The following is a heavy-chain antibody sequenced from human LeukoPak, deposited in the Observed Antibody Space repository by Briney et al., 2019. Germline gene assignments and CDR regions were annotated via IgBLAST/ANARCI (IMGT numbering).Heavy chain of an antibody. V-gene: IGHV4-30-4*08. D-gene: IGHD2-15*01. Sequence: SETLSLTCAVYGGSFSGYYWSWIRQPPGKGLEWIGYIYYSGSTYYNPSLKSRVTISVDTSKNQFSLKLSSVTAADTAVYYCASSSNRYYFDYWGQGTLVTVSS. J-gene: IGHJ4*02. CDR3: ASSSNRYYFDY. CDR2: IYYSGST. CDR1: GGSFSGYY.